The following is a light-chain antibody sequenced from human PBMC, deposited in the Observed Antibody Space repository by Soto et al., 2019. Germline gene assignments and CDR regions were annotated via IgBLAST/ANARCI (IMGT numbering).Light chain of an antibody. V-gene: IGLV2-8*01. CDR2: DVT. CDR1: SSDVGAYKY. J-gene: IGLJ3*02. CDR3: MCYAGGNNWV. Sequence: QSALTQPPSASGSPGQSVTISCTGTSSDVGAYKYVSWYQQHAGKAPKLMIYDVTKRPSGVPDRFSGSKSANTASLTVSGLQAEDEADYYCMCYAGGNNWVFGGGTKLTVL.